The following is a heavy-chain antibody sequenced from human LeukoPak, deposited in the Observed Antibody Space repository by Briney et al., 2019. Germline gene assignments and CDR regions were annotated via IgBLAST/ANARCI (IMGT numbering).Heavy chain of an antibody. V-gene: IGHV3-21*01. CDR2: ISSSSSYI. J-gene: IGHJ4*02. CDR1: GFTFSSYS. CDR3: ARGLYSSGQYYFDY. D-gene: IGHD6-19*01. Sequence: PGGSLRLSCAASGFTFSSYSMKWVRQAPGKGLEWVSFISSSSSYIYYRDSVKGRFTISRDNARNSLYLQMNSLRAEDTAVYYCARGLYSSGQYYFDYWGQGTLVTVSS.